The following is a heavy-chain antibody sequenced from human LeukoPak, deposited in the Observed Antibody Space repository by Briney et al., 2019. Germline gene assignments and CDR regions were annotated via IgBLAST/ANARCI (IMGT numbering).Heavy chain of an antibody. J-gene: IGHJ5*01. CDR2: INHSGST. V-gene: IGHV4-34*01. D-gene: IGHD6-19*01. CDR3: ATSPGYSSNQNWFDS. CDR1: GGSFSGYY. Sequence: SETLSLTCAVYGGSFSGYYWSWIRQPPGKGLEWIGEINHSGSTNYNPPLKSRVIISVDTSKNQFSLKLSSVIAADTAVYYCATSPGYSSNQNWFDSWGQGTLVTVSS.